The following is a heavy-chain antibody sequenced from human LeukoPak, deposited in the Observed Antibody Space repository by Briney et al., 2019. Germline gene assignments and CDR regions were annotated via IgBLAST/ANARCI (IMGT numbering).Heavy chain of an antibody. J-gene: IGHJ5*01. CDR2: ISYDGTDK. D-gene: IGHD2-8*02. CDR3: AKEVVLNWFDS. Sequence: GGSLRLSGAASGFTFSRYGMHWVRQAPGKGVEWVAVISYDGTDKYYADSVKGRFTISRDNSKNTLSLQMNSLRAEDTAVYYCAKEVVLNWFDSWGQGTLVTVSS. CDR1: GFTFSRYG. V-gene: IGHV3-30*18.